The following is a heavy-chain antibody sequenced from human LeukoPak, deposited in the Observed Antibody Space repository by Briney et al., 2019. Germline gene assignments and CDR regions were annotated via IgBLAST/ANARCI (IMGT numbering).Heavy chain of an antibody. V-gene: IGHV3-11*01. CDR3: VRERWRGLTGNAFDI. J-gene: IGHJ3*02. CDR1: GFTFSDYY. D-gene: IGHD7-27*01. CDR2: ISGSGGTT. Sequence: RPGGSLRLSCAASGFTFSDYYMSWIRQAPGKGLGWISYISGSGGTTYYADSVQGRFTVSRDNAKNSLYLQMDSLRAEDTAVYYCVRERWRGLTGNAFDIWGQGTMVTVSS.